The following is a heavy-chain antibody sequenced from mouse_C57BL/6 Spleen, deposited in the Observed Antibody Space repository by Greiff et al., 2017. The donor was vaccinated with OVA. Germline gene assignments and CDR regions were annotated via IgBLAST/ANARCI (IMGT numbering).Heavy chain of an antibody. J-gene: IGHJ2*01. V-gene: IGHV1-80*01. Sequence: QVQLQQSGAELVKPGASVKISCKASGYAFSSYWMNWVKQRPGKGLEWIGQIYPGDGDTNYNGKFKGKATLTADKSSSTAYMQLSSLTSEDSAVYFCARGSSYVDFDYWGQGTTLTVSS. CDR3: ARGSSYVDFDY. CDR1: GYAFSSYW. CDR2: IYPGDGDT. D-gene: IGHD1-1*01.